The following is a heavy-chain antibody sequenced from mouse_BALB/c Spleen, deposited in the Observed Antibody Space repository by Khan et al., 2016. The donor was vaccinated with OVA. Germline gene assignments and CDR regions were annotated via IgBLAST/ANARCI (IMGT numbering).Heavy chain of an antibody. V-gene: IGHV2-6-5*01. J-gene: IGHJ4*01. CDR1: GFSLTDYA. CDR2: IWGGGSK. CDR3: AKDPPYYAMDY. Sequence: VELVESGPGLVAPSQSLSITCTVSGFSLTDYAVSWIRQPPGKGLEWLGVIWGGGSKYYNSALKSRPSISKDNSKSQVFLKMNSLQTDDTAMYYCAKDPPYYAMDYWGQGTSVTVSS.